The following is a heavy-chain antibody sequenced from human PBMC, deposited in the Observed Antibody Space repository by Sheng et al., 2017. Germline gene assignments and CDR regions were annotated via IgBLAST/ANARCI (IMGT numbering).Heavy chain of an antibody. CDR1: GFTFSSYT. D-gene: IGHD3-10*01. V-gene: IGHV3-23*01. Sequence: EVQLLESGGGLVQPGGSLRLSCAASGFTFSSYTMNWVRQAPGKGLEWVSAITGSGVDTYYADSVKGRFTISRDNSKNTLYLQMNSLRAEDTAVYYCAKRFVGASHFDYWGQGTLVTVSS. CDR2: ITGSGVDT. J-gene: IGHJ4*02. CDR3: AKRFVGASHFDY.